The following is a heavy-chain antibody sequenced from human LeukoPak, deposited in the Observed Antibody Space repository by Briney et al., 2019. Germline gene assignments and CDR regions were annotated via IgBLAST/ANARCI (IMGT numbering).Heavy chain of an antibody. J-gene: IGHJ5*02. CDR3: ARSPTDADDILIWFDP. CDR1: GGTLSSYA. V-gene: IGHV1-69*05. CDR2: IIPIFGTA. D-gene: IGHD3-9*01. Sequence: SVKVSCKASGGTLSSYAISWVRQAPGQGLEWMGGIIPIFGTANYAQKSQGRVTITTDESTSTAYMELSSLRSEDTAVYYCARSPTDADDILIWFDPWGQGTLVTVSS.